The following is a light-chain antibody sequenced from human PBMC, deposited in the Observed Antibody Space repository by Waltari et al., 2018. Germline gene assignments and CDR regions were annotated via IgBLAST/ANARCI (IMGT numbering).Light chain of an antibody. CDR3: QQYYSTPPS. J-gene: IGKJ4*01. CDR1: QSIIYSSNNKNY. V-gene: IGKV4-1*01. CDR2: WAS. Sequence: DIVMTQSQDSLAVSLGERATIDCKSSQSIIYSSNNKNYLAWYQRKPGQPPKLLIYWASTRESGVPDRFSGSGSGTDFTLTISSLQAEDVAVYYCQQYYSTPPSFGGGTKVEIK.